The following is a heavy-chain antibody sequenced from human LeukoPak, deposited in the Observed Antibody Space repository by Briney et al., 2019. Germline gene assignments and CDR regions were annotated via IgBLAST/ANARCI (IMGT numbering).Heavy chain of an antibody. D-gene: IGHD5-12*01. Sequence: GGSLRLSCAASGFTVSSNYMSWVRQAPGKGLEWVSVIYSGGTTKYVDSVKGRFTISRDNSKNTVYLQMNSLRAEDTAVYYCAREGEDIVATITGWIDYWGQGTLVTVSS. CDR2: IYSGGTT. V-gene: IGHV3-53*05. CDR1: GFTVSSNY. CDR3: AREGEDIVATITGWIDY. J-gene: IGHJ4*02.